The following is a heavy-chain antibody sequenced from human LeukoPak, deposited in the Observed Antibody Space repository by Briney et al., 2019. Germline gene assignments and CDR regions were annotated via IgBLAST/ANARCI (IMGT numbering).Heavy chain of an antibody. J-gene: IGHJ6*02. Sequence: GGSLRLSCAASGFTFSSYGMHWVRQAPGKGLEWVSVIYSGGSTYYADSVKGRFTISRDNSKNTLYLQMNSLRAEDTAVYYCARDSSFVVPAAGASFYGMDVWGQGTTVTVSS. D-gene: IGHD2-2*01. V-gene: IGHV3-53*01. CDR2: IYSGGST. CDR1: GFTFSSYG. CDR3: ARDSSFVVPAAGASFYGMDV.